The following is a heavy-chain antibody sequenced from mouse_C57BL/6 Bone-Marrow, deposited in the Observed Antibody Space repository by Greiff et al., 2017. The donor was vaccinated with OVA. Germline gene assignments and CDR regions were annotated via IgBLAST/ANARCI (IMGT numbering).Heavy chain of an antibody. CDR1: GFSFNTYA. D-gene: IGHD6-1*01. J-gene: IGHJ3*01. CDR3: MRHGPSPWFAY. CDR2: IRSKSNNYAT. Sequence: EVKVEESGGGLVQPKGSLKLSCAASGFSFNTYAMNWVRQAPGKGLEWVARIRSKSNNYATYYADSVKDRFTISRDDSESMLYLQMNNLKTEDTAMYYCMRHGPSPWFAYWGQGTLVTVSA. V-gene: IGHV10-1*01.